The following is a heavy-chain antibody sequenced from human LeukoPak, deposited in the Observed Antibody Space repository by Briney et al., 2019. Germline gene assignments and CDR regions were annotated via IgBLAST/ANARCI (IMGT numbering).Heavy chain of an antibody. CDR2: IYPGDSDT. CDR1: GYSSTSYW. J-gene: IGHJ4*02. Sequence: GESLKISCKGAGYSSTSYWNCCVRQMPGKGLELMGIIYPGDSDTRYSPSFQGQVTISADKSISTAYLQWSSLKASDTAMYYCARTILYYYDSRGYPLDYWGQGTLVTVSS. CDR3: ARTILYYYDSRGYPLDY. V-gene: IGHV5-51*01. D-gene: IGHD3-22*01.